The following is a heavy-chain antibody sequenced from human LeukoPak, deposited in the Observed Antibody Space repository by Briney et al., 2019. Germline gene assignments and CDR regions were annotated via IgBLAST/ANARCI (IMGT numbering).Heavy chain of an antibody. CDR1: GGSISSSSYY. Sequence: SETLSLTCTVSGGSISSSSYYWGWIRQPPGKGLEWIGSIYYSGSTYYNPSLKSRVTISVDTSKNQFSLKLSSVTAADTAVYYCARQAARCSSGQRRLNWFDPWGQGTLVTVSS. V-gene: IGHV4-39*01. D-gene: IGHD6-19*01. CDR3: ARQAARCSSGQRRLNWFDP. J-gene: IGHJ5*02. CDR2: IYYSGST.